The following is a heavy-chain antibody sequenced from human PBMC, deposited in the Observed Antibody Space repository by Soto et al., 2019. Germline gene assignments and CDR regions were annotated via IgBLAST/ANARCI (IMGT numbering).Heavy chain of an antibody. Sequence: GGSLRLSCAASGFTVSSNYMSWVRQAPGKGLEWVSVIYSGGSTYYADSVKGRFTISRDNSKNTLYLQMNSLRAEDTAVYYCARGEDAIFGVVIDWGQGTLVTVSS. CDR3: ARGEDAIFGVVID. CDR1: GFTVSSNY. D-gene: IGHD3-3*01. V-gene: IGHV3-66*01. J-gene: IGHJ4*02. CDR2: IYSGGST.